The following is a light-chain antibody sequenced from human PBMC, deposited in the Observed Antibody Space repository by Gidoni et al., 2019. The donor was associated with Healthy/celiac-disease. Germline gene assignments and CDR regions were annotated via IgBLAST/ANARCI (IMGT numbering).Light chain of an antibody. Sequence: SSELTQDPAVSVALGQTVRITCQGDSLRSYYESWSQPKPGKAPVLVIYGKNNRPSGIPDRFSGSSSGNTASLTITGAQAEDEADYYCNSRDSSGNHPVVFGGGTKLTVL. CDR3: NSRDSSGNHPVV. V-gene: IGLV3-19*01. CDR1: SLRSYY. J-gene: IGLJ2*01. CDR2: GKN.